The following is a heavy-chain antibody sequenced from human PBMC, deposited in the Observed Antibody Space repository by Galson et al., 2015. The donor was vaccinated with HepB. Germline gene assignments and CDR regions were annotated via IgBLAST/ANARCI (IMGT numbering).Heavy chain of an antibody. J-gene: IGHJ4*01. CDR3: AQGDILTGLGVFDY. CDR1: GYTFTSFG. CDR2: ISGYNGDT. V-gene: IGHV1-18*01. Sequence: SVKVSCKASGYTFTSFGINWVRLAPGQGLEWMGWISGYNGDTSYAQKVQDRVSMTTDTSTNTAYMELRSLSSDDTAVYYCAQGDILTGLGVFDYWGHGTLVTVSS. D-gene: IGHD3-9*01.